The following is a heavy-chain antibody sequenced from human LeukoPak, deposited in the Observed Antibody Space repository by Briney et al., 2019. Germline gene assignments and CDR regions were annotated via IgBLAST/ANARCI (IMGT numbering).Heavy chain of an antibody. CDR1: GGSISNYY. CDR3: ARVYRDDFWNGYSTHFDS. CDR2: INYSGSA. J-gene: IGHJ4*02. D-gene: IGHD3-3*01. V-gene: IGHV4-59*01. Sequence: PSETLSLTCTVSGGSISNYYWTWIRQPPGKGLEWIGYINYSGSANYNPSLKSRVTMSVDTSKNQLSLKLTSVTAADTAVYSCARVYRDDFWNGYSTHFDSWGQGTLVTVSS.